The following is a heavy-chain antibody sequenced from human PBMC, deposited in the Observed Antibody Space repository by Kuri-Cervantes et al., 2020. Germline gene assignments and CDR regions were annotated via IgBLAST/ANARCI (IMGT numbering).Heavy chain of an antibody. CDR2: ISYDGSNK. CDR3: AKVQVGATLWDAFDI. CDR1: GFTVSSNY. V-gene: IGHV3-30*18. J-gene: IGHJ3*02. Sequence: GGSLRLSCAASGFTVSSNYMSWVRQAPGKGLEWVAVISYDGSNKYYADSVKGRFTISRDNSKNTLYLQMNSLRAEDTAVYYCAKVQVGATLWDAFDIWGQGTMVTVSS. D-gene: IGHD1-26*01.